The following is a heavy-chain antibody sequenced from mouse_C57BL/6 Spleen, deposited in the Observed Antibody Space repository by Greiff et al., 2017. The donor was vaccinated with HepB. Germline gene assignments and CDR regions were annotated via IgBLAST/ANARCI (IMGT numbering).Heavy chain of an antibody. CDR3: ARRGTTVGGYFDV. D-gene: IGHD1-1*01. Sequence: EVMLVESGGDLVKPGGSLKLSCAASGFTFSSYGMSWVRQTPDKRLEWVATISSGGSYTYYPDSVKGRFTISRDNAKNTLYLQMSSLKSEDTAMYYCARRGTTVGGYFDVWGTGTTVTVSS. V-gene: IGHV5-6*02. J-gene: IGHJ1*03. CDR1: GFTFSSYG. CDR2: ISSGGSYT.